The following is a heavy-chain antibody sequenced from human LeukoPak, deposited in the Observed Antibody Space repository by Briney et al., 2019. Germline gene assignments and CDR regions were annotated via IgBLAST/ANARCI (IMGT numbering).Heavy chain of an antibody. Sequence: PSGTLSLTCTVSGGSITDYHWSWIRQPPGKGLEYIGYIYNRGSTFYNPSLKSRVTISTDTSKKQFSLKLTSVTAADTAVYYCARDGAGMTGTGLDYWGQGILATVSS. CDR3: ARDGAGMTGTGLDY. V-gene: IGHV4-59*01. CDR2: IYNRGST. D-gene: IGHD3-9*01. CDR1: GGSITDYH. J-gene: IGHJ4*02.